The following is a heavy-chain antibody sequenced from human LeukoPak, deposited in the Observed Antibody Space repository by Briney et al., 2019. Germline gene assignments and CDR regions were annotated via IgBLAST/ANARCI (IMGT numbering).Heavy chain of an antibody. Sequence: GGSLRLSCAASGFTFSSYGMHWVRQAPGKGLEWVSSISSSSSYIYYADSVKGRFTISRDNAKNSLYLQMNSLRAEDTAVYYCARDLGNYGMDVWGQGTTVTVSS. CDR3: ARDLGNYGMDV. J-gene: IGHJ6*02. V-gene: IGHV3-21*01. CDR2: ISSSSSYI. D-gene: IGHD1-26*01. CDR1: GFTFSSYG.